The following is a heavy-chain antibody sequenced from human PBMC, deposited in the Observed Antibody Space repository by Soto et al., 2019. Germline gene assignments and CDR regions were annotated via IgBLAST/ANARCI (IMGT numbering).Heavy chain of an antibody. V-gene: IGHV1-8*01. J-gene: IGHJ6*03. CDR2: MNPNSGNT. CDR1: GYTFTSYD. D-gene: IGHD2-15*01. CDR3: ARDVNRCSGGSCYYYYYMDV. Sequence: ASVKVSCKASGYTFTSYDINWVRQATGQGFEWMGWMNPNSGNTGYAQKFQGRVTMTRNTSISTAYMELSSLRSEDTAVYYCARDVNRCSGGSCYYYYYMDVWGKGTTVTVSS.